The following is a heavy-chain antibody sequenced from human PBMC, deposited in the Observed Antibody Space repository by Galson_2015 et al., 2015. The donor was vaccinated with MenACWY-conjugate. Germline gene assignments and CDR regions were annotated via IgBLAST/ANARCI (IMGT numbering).Heavy chain of an antibody. CDR2: ISDSGGNT. CDR1: GFTFSNYA. J-gene: IGHJ4*02. V-gene: IGHV3-23*01. Sequence: SLRLSCAASGFTFSNYAMSWVRQAPGMGLEWVSLISDSGGNTYNADSMRGRFAISRDNSNNALYLEMYSLRAEDTAIYYCVKHVFNWRYAVGIDVWGQGALVTVSS. CDR3: VKHVFNWRYAVGIDV. D-gene: IGHD1-1*01.